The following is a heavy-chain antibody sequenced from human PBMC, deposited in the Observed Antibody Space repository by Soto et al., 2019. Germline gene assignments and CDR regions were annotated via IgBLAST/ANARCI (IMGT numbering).Heavy chain of an antibody. CDR2: IYPSDSDT. CDR3: ARPANTVADHFDI. Sequence: GESLKISCQVSGYTFTIYWIGWVRQMPGKGLEWMGIIYPSDSDTRYSPSFQGQVTISADQSINTAYLQWDSLKASDTAIYYCARPANTVADHFDIWGQGTPVTVSS. V-gene: IGHV5-51*01. J-gene: IGHJ4*02. CDR1: GYTFTIYW. D-gene: IGHD4-17*01.